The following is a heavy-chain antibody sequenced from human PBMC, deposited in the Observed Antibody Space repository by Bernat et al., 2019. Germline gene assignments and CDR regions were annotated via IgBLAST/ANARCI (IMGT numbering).Heavy chain of an antibody. V-gene: IGHV1-18*01. CDR1: GYTFTSQG. D-gene: IGHD2-8*02. J-gene: IGHJ4*02. CDR2: ISAYNGNT. CDR3: ARESAGGFTLPSSLDY. Sequence: QVQLVQSGTEVKKPGTSVKVSCKASGYTFTSQGISWVRQAPGQGLEWMGWISAYNGNTNYAQKFQGRVTMTRETSTSTAYMELRSLRSDDTAVYYCARESAGGFTLPSSLDYWGQGILVTVSS.